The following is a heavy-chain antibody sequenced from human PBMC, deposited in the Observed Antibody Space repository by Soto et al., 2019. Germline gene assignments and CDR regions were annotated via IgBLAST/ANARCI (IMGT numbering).Heavy chain of an antibody. J-gene: IGHJ4*02. CDR2: IKQDGSEK. Sequence: LRLSCVASGFTFSSYWMSWVRQAPGKGLEWVANIKQDGSEKYYVDSVKGRFTISRDNAKNSLYLQMNSLRAEDTAVYYCARDHIVGATNFDSWGQGSLVTVSS. CDR1: GFTFSSYW. CDR3: ARDHIVGATNFDS. D-gene: IGHD1-26*01. V-gene: IGHV3-7*01.